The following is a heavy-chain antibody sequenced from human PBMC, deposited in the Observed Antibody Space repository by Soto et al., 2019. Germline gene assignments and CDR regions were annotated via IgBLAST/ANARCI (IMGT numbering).Heavy chain of an antibody. CDR2: ISGSGGST. Sequence: PGGSLRLSCAASGFTFSSYAMSWVRQAPGKGLEWVSAISGSGGSTYYADSVKGRFTISRDNSKNTLYLQMNSLRAEDTAVYYCAKRLTGYCSSTSCSYFDYWGQGTLVTVSS. J-gene: IGHJ4*02. CDR3: AKRLTGYCSSTSCSYFDY. D-gene: IGHD2-2*01. V-gene: IGHV3-23*01. CDR1: GFTFSSYA.